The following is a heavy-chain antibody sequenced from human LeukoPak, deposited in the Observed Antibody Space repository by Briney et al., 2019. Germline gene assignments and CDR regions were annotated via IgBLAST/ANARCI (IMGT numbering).Heavy chain of an antibody. CDR2: IDPTGRSV. V-gene: IGHV3-48*02. Sequence: GGSLRLSCAASGFSFSSYGMNWVRQAPGQGLEWVSYIDPTGRSVYYADSVKGRFTASRDNANHSVFLQMNSLRDDDTAVYFCARKLALWGQGTLVTVSS. J-gene: IGHJ4*02. CDR3: ARKLAL. CDR1: GFSFSSYG.